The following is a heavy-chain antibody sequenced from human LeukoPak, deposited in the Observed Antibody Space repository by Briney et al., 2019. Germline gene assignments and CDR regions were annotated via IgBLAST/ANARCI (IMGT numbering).Heavy chain of an antibody. V-gene: IGHV1-2*02. J-gene: IGHJ4*02. CDR1: GYTFTGYY. Sequence: ASVKVSCKASGYTFTGYYMHWVRQAPGQGLEWMGWINPNSGGTNYAQKFQGRVTMTRDTSISTAYMELSRLRSDDTAVYYCARVDDSEGGILTGYYALWGQGTLVTVSS. CDR3: ARVDDSEGGILTGYYAL. CDR2: INPNSGGT. D-gene: IGHD3-9*01.